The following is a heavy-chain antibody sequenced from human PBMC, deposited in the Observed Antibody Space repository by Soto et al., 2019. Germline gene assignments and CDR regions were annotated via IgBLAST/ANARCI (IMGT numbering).Heavy chain of an antibody. D-gene: IGHD3-10*01. V-gene: IGHV1-46*01. Sequence: GASVKVSCKASGYTFTSYYMHWVRQAPGQGLEWMGIINPSGGSTSYAQKFQGRVTMTRDTSTSTVYMELSSLRSEDTAVYYCARGPNYGSGSYPHSDYWGQGTLVTVSS. J-gene: IGHJ4*02. CDR1: GYTFTSYY. CDR2: INPSGGST. CDR3: ARGPNYGSGSYPHSDY.